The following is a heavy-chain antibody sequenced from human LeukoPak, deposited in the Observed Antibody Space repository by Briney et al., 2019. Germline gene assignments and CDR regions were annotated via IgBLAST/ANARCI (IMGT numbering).Heavy chain of an antibody. CDR1: GFTFSSYA. D-gene: IGHD3-3*01. Sequence: GSLRLSCAASGFTFSSYAMHWVRQAPGKGLEWVAVISYDGSNKYYADSVKGRFTISRDNSKNTLYLQMNSLRAEDTAVYYCARGAYYDFWSGYGAYQPPLNSYYYGMDVWGQGTTVTVSS. CDR3: ARGAYYDFWSGYGAYQPPLNSYYYGMDV. CDR2: ISYDGSNK. J-gene: IGHJ6*02. V-gene: IGHV3-30-3*01.